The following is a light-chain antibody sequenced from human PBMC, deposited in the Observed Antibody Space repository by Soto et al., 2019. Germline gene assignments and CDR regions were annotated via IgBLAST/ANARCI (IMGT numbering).Light chain of an antibody. V-gene: IGKV3-15*01. CDR2: GAS. CDR3: QQTYSTPWT. CDR1: QSVSSD. J-gene: IGKJ1*01. Sequence: EIVMTQSPATLSVSPGERATLSCRASQSVSSDLAWYHQKPGQAPRLLIYGASTRATGIPARFSGSGSGTEFTLTINSLQSEDIASYYCQQTYSTPWTFGQGTKVEIK.